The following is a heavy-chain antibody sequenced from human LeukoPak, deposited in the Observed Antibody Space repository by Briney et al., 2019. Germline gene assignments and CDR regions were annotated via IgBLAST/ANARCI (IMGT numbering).Heavy chain of an antibody. CDR1: GFTFTDYY. J-gene: IGHJ4*02. Sequence: ASVKVSFTASGFTFTDYYIHWVRQAPGQGLEWMGYIHPHRGGTNSPQKFQGRVTMTTDTSISAAYMELSSLISDDTAMYYCVREGNELLSKNFDYWGQGTLVTVSS. V-gene: IGHV1-2*02. D-gene: IGHD2-21*02. CDR3: VREGNELLSKNFDY. CDR2: IHPHRGGT.